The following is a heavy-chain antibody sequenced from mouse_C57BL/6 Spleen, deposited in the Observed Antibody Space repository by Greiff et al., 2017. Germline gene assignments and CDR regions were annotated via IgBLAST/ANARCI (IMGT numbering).Heavy chain of an antibody. Sequence: QVQLQQSGPELVRPGASVKISCKAPGYTFTSHWMQWVRQRPGQGLEWIGEIFPGSGSTYYNEKFKGKATLTVDTSSSTAYMQRSSLTSEDSAVYFCARSEGALTTGAWFAYWGQGTLVTVSA. CDR1: GYTFTSHW. CDR3: ARSEGALTTGAWFAY. D-gene: IGHD1-1*01. J-gene: IGHJ3*01. V-gene: IGHV1-56*01. CDR2: IFPGSGST.